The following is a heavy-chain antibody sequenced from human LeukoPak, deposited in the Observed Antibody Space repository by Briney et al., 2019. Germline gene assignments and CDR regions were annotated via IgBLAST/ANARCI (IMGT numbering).Heavy chain of an antibody. V-gene: IGHV3-9*02. Sequence: GGSLRLSCAVSEFTSDDHAMHWVRQASGKGLEWVAGIMWRSGSTGYGDSVKGRFTISRDNAKKSLYLQMNGLRVEDTAFYYCTKDLTPGGADVWGQGTTVTVSS. CDR3: TKDLTPGGADV. D-gene: IGHD3-10*01. J-gene: IGHJ6*02. CDR1: EFTSDDHA. CDR2: IMWRSGST.